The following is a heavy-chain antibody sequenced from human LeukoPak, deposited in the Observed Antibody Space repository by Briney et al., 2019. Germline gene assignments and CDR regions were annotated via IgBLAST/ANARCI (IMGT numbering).Heavy chain of an antibody. D-gene: IGHD6-19*01. CDR2: IYYSGST. J-gene: IGHJ4*02. Sequence: PSGTLSLTCTVSGGSISSSSYYWGWIRQPPGKGLEWIGSIYYSGSTYYNPSLKSRVTISVDTSKNQFSLKLSSVTAADTAVYYCARQNSLIAVAGYFDYWGQGTLVTVSS. V-gene: IGHV4-39*01. CDR1: GGSISSSSYY. CDR3: ARQNSLIAVAGYFDY.